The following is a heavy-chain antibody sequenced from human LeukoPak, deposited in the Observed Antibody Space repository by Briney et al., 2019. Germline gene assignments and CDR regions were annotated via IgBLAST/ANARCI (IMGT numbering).Heavy chain of an antibody. D-gene: IGHD1-26*01. J-gene: IGHJ4*02. CDR1: GGSISSSSYY. V-gene: IGHV4-39*07. Sequence: SETLSLTCTVSGGSISSSSYYWGWIRQPPGKGLEWIGEIYHSGSTNYNPSLKSRVTISVDKSKNQFSLKLSSVTAADTAVYYCARVGIVGAMDYWGQGTLVTVSS. CDR3: ARVGIVGAMDY. CDR2: IYHSGST.